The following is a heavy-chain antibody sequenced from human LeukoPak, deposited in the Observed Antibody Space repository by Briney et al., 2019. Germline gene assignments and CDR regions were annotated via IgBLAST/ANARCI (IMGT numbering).Heavy chain of an antibody. V-gene: IGHV3-9*01. J-gene: IGHJ4*02. D-gene: IGHD6-6*01. Sequence: GRSLRLSCAASGFTFDDYAMHWVRQAPGKGLEWVSGTSWNSGSIDYADPVKGRFTISRDNAKNSLYLQMNSLRAEDTALYYSARGAARDSFFDYWGQGTLVTVSS. CDR3: ARGAARDSFFDY. CDR2: TSWNSGSI. CDR1: GFTFDDYA.